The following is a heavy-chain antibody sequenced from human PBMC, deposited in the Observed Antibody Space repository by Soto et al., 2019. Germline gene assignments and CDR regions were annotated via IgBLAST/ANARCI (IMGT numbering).Heavy chain of an antibody. CDR3: ARDSASGWSIH. CDR1: GGTFSSYT. D-gene: IGHD6-19*01. V-gene: IGHV1-69*08. J-gene: IGHJ4*02. Sequence: QVQLVQSGPEVKKPGSSVKVSCKASGGTFSSYTISWVRQAPGQGLEWMGRMIPILGIANYAQKFQGRVTITADKSTSTAYMELSSLRSEDTAVYYCARDSASGWSIHWGQGTLVTVSS. CDR2: MIPILGIA.